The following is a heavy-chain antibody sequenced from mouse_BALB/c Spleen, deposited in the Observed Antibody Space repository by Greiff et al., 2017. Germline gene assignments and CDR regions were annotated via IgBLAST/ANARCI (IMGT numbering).Heavy chain of an antibody. D-gene: IGHD2-10*02. J-gene: IGHJ4*01. CDR3: APYGNFYAMDY. CDR1: GYTFSSYW. CDR2: ILPGSVST. Sequence: QVQLKESGAELMKPGASVKISCKATGYTFSSYWIEWVKQRPGHGLEWIGEILPGSVSTNYNEKFKGKATFTADTSSNTAYMQLSSLTSEDSAVYYCAPYGNFYAMDYWGQGTSVTVSS. V-gene: IGHV1-9*01.